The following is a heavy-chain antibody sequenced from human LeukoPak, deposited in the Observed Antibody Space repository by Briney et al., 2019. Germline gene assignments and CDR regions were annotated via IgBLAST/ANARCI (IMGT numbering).Heavy chain of an antibody. V-gene: IGHV3-21*01. CDR3: AREYCSGGSCYSDAFDI. CDR2: ISSSSSYI. CDR1: GFTFSSYS. Sequence: GGSLRLSCAASGFTFSSYSMNWVRQAPGKGLEWVSSISSSSSYIYYADSVKGRFTISGDNAKNSLYLQMNSLRAEDTAVYYCAREYCSGGSCYSDAFDIWGQGTMVTVSS. J-gene: IGHJ3*02. D-gene: IGHD2-15*01.